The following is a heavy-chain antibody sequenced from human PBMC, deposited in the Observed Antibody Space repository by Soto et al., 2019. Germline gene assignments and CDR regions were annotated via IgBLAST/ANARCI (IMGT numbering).Heavy chain of an antibody. D-gene: IGHD3-3*01. CDR2: VTSGGTT. CDR3: ATELRYLEWFTRPDY. V-gene: IGHV3-23*04. J-gene: IGHJ4*02. Sequence: EAQLVESGGGLVQPGGSLRLSCAASGFAFGSYAMNWVRQAPGKGLEWVSAVTSGGTTYYADSMGGRFTISRDNSKNTLYLQMNSLRDEDTAVYYCATELRYLEWFTRPDYWGQGTLVTVSS. CDR1: GFAFGSYA.